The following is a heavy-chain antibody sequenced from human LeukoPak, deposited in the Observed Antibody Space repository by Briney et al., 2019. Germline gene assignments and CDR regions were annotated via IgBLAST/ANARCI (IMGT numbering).Heavy chain of an antibody. D-gene: IGHD6-13*01. CDR2: IYYSGNT. V-gene: IGHV4-59*08. CDR1: GGSISGYY. CDR3: ARDIAAAGGY. Sequence: SETLSLTCPVSGGSISGYYWSWIRQSPGKGLEWIGYIYYSGNTNYNPSLKSRVTISVDMSKNQFSLNLRSVTAADTAVYYCARDIAAAGGYWGQGTLVTVSS. J-gene: IGHJ4*02.